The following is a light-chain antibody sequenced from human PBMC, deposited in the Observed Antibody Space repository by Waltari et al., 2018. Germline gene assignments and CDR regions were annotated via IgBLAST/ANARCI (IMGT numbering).Light chain of an antibody. CDR1: HGVTTTF. J-gene: IGKJ2*01. CDR2: VES. V-gene: IGKV3-20*01. CDR3: QKEGSSMYT. Sequence: ETVLTQSPGILSLSPGERATLSCRTSHGVTTTFLAWYQQKPGKAPRLLIYVESNRATGIPDRVSGSGSGTDCTRTINRLGPEDCAVYGCQKEGSSMYTFGQGTKVEIK.